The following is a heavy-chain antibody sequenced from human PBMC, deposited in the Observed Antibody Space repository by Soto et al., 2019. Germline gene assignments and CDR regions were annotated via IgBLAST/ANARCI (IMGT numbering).Heavy chain of an antibody. CDR1: CDSINAGTYY. Sequence: SATLSLTCIFSCDSINAGTYYWGWVRQPPGEGLEWIGSIYYDTTTYSNPSLKSRVSLSVDTSRNQFSLKLTSVTAADTAVYYCSRHGVNSPFRFWGQGTMVTVS. CDR3: SRHGVNSPFRF. J-gene: IGHJ3*01. D-gene: IGHD3-3*01. CDR2: IYYDTTT. V-gene: IGHV4-39*01.